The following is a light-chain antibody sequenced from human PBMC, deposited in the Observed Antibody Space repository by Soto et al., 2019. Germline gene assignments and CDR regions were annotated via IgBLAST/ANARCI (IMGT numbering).Light chain of an antibody. J-gene: IGKJ1*01. CDR3: QQYYSYPRT. CDR2: AAS. Sequence: DIQMTQSPSSLSASVGERVIITCRASETISSYLAWYQQKPGRAPKLLIYAASTLQSGVPSRFSGSGSGTDFTLTISCLQSEDFATYYCQQYYSYPRTFGQGTKVDIK. V-gene: IGKV1-9*01. CDR1: ETISSY.